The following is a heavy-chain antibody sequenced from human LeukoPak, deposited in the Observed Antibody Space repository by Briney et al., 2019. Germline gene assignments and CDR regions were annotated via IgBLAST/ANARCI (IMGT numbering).Heavy chain of an antibody. CDR1: GGSISSGGYY. V-gene: IGHV4-30-2*01. Sequence: SETLSLTCTVSGGSISSGGYYWSWIRQPPGKGLEWIGYIYHSGSTYYNPSLKSRVTISVDRSKNQFSLKLSSVTAADTAVYYCARVWEWLFFDYWGQGTLVTVSS. CDR3: ARVWEWLFFDY. J-gene: IGHJ4*02. CDR2: IYHSGST. D-gene: IGHD3-3*01.